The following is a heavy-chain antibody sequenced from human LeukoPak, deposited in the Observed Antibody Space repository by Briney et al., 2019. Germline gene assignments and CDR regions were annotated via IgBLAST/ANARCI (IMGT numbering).Heavy chain of an antibody. CDR3: ARHSSYGHFDY. CDR2: IYYTGTT. Sequence: SSETLSLTCTVSGGSISGTYYWSWIRQPPGKGLEWIGYIYYTGTTDSNPSLKSRVTISLDTSKNQFSLKLSSVTAADTAIYYCARHSSYGHFDYWGQGTLVTVSS. CDR1: GGSISGTYY. V-gene: IGHV4-59*08. J-gene: IGHJ4*02. D-gene: IGHD3-10*01.